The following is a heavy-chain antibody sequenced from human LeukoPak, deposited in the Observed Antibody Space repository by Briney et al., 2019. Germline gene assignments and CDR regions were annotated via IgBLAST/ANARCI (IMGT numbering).Heavy chain of an antibody. CDR1: GYDFINYG. V-gene: IGHV1-18*01. Sequence: GASXKVSCKASGYDFINYGISWVRQAPGQGLEWMGWRSIYNGNTDYKLQGSVTMTTDTSTSTAYMEVRSLRSDDTAVYYCARGGPFPSGSSSREYYLDYWGQGTLVTVSS. D-gene: IGHD6-6*01. CDR2: RSIYNGNT. J-gene: IGHJ4*02. CDR3: ARGGPFPSGSSSREYYLDY.